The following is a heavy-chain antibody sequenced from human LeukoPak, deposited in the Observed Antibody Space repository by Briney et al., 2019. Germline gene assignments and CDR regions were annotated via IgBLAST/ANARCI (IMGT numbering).Heavy chain of an antibody. CDR1: GYTFTSYD. D-gene: IGHD3-9*01. J-gene: IGHJ4*02. CDR3: ARGREVLRYFDWLLYPNY. Sequence: ASVKVFCKASGYTFTSYDINWVRQATGQGLEWMGWMNPNSGNTGYARKFQGRVTMTRNTSISTAYMELSSLRSEDTAVYYCARGREVLRYFDWLLYPNYWGQGTLVTVSS. CDR2: MNPNSGNT. V-gene: IGHV1-8*01.